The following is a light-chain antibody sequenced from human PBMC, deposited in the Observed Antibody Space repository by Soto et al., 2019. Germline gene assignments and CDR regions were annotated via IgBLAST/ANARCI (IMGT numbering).Light chain of an antibody. CDR3: LNSNNAPQT. CDR2: TAT. CDR1: QDISNF. Sequence: QMTQSPSSLSASVGDRVNITCRASQDISNFLAWYQQKPGEVPKVLIYTATTLTSGVPSRFSGSGSGTDFPLTISGLQPEDVATYFCLNSNNAPQTFGQGTKVEIK. J-gene: IGKJ1*01. V-gene: IGKV1-27*01.